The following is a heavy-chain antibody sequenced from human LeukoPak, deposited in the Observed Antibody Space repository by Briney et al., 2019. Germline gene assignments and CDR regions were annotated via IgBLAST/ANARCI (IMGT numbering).Heavy chain of an antibody. Sequence: ASVKVSCKASGYTFTGCYMHWVRQAPGQGLEWMGWINPNSGGTNYAQKFQGRVTMTRDTSISTAYMELSRLRSDDTAVYYCARGYSSSWLGYYYYYMDVWGKGTTVTISS. CDR2: INPNSGGT. D-gene: IGHD6-13*01. V-gene: IGHV1-2*02. CDR3: ARGYSSSWLGYYYYYMDV. CDR1: GYTFTGCY. J-gene: IGHJ6*03.